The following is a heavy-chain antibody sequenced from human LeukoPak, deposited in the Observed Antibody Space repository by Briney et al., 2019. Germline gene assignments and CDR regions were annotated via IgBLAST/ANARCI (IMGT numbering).Heavy chain of an antibody. J-gene: IGHJ3*02. Sequence: PSETLSLTCAVYGGSFSGYYRSWIRQPPGKGLEWIGNIFYSGSTYYSPSLRSRVTISLDTSRNQFSLKLNSVTAADTAVYYCAKSNGYGLVDIWGQGTMVTVSS. CDR2: IFYSGST. D-gene: IGHD3-10*01. CDR3: AKSNGYGLVDI. V-gene: IGHV4-34*12. CDR1: GGSFSGYY.